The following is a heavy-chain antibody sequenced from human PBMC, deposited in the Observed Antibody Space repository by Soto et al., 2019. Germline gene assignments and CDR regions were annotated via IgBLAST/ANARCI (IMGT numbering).Heavy chain of an antibody. CDR1: GGPFSGYY. J-gene: IGHJ5*02. CDR3: ASADEGFLRP. CDR2: INHSGST. D-gene: IGHD3-10*01. Sequence: QVQLQQWGAGLLKPSETLSLTCAVYGGPFSGYYWSWIRQPPGKGLEWIGEINHSGSTNYNPSLKSRVTISEDTSKNHLSRRLSSVTAADTAVYYCASADEGFLRPWGQGTLVTVSS. V-gene: IGHV4-34*01.